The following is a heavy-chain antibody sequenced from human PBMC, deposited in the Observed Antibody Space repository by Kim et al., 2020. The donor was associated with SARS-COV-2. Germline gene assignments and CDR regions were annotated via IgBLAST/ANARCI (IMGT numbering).Heavy chain of an antibody. CDR3: AKWRGYCSSTTCFQNFDY. CDR2: ISDSGHYT. Sequence: GGSLRLSCAASGFTFSHYAMSWVRQAPGKGLECVSVISDSGHYTFYADSVKGHFTISRDNSKNTLFLHMNSLRAEDTAVYYCAKWRGYCSSTTCFQNFDYWGQGTLVTVSA. J-gene: IGHJ4*02. D-gene: IGHD2-2*01. CDR1: GFTFSHYA. V-gene: IGHV3-23*01.